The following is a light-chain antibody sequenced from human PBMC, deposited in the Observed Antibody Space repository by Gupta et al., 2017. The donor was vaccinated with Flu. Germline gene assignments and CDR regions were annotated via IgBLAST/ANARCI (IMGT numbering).Light chain of an antibody. V-gene: IGLV3-10*01. CDR2: GNK. CDR3: YSTDSGDDHWV. J-gene: IGLJ3*02. Sequence: GDGVTRRYEYWYQQKTGQGPVLVIFGNKNRPSGNPERLSCSGSGTMAALTMNGAQAEDEGDYYCYSTDSGDDHWVFGGGTKLTVL. CDR1: GVTRRY.